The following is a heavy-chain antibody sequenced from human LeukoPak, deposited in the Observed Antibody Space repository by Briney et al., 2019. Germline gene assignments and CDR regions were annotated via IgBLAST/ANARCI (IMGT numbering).Heavy chain of an antibody. Sequence: GGSLRLSCAASGFTFTSYSMNWVRQAPGKGLEWVSYITTSSSTINYADSVKGRFTISRDNAKNSLYLQMNSLRAEDTAVYYCAELGITMIGGVWGKGTTVTISS. V-gene: IGHV3-48*01. CDR2: ITTSSSTI. D-gene: IGHD3-10*02. J-gene: IGHJ6*04. CDR3: AELGITMIGGV. CDR1: GFTFTSYS.